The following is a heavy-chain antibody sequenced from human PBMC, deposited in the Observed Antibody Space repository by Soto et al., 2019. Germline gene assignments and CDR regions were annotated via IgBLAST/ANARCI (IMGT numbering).Heavy chain of an antibody. CDR1: GFTFSSYS. V-gene: IGHV3-21*01. D-gene: IGHD6-19*01. CDR3: ARVSARGSSGWYDWFDP. Sequence: EVQLVESGGGLVKPGGFLRLSCAASGFTFSSYSMNWVRQAPGKGLEWVSSISSSSSYIYYADSVKGRFTISRDNAKNSLYLQMNSLRAEDTAVYYCARVSARGSSGWYDWFDPWGQGTLVTVSS. J-gene: IGHJ5*02. CDR2: ISSSSSYI.